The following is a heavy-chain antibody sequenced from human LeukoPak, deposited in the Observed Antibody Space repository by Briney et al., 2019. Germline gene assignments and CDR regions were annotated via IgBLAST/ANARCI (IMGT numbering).Heavy chain of an antibody. CDR1: GGTFSSYA. D-gene: IGHD2-2*01. Sequence: GASVKVSRKASGGTFSSYAISWVRQAPGQGLEWMGGIIPIFGTANYAQKFQGRVTITTDESTSTAYMELSSLRSEDTAVYYCARDRGSTSGGWFDPWGQGTLVTVSS. CDR3: ARDRGSTSGGWFDP. CDR2: IIPIFGTA. J-gene: IGHJ5*02. V-gene: IGHV1-69*05.